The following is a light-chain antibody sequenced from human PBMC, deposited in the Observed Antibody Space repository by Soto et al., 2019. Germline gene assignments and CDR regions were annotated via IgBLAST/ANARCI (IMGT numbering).Light chain of an antibody. CDR3: SPYTTINTRAGV. Sequence: QSVLTQPASVSGSPGQSITISCTGTSGDIGSYNRVSWYQQHPGKAPKLIIYEVTDRPSGVSNRFSGSKSGNTASLTISGLQAEDEAEYYCSPYTTINTRAGVCGTGTKVTVL. V-gene: IGLV2-14*01. CDR2: EVT. CDR1: SGDIGSYNR. J-gene: IGLJ1*01.